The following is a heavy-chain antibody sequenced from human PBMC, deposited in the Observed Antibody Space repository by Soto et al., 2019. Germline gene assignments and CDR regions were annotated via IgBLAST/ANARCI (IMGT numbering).Heavy chain of an antibody. CDR2: ISYDGSNK. CDR3: ARQYYDSSGYSEAFQH. V-gene: IGHV3-30-3*01. J-gene: IGHJ1*01. CDR1: GFTFSSYA. Sequence: QVQLVESGGGVVQPGRSLRLSCAASGFTFSSYAMHWVRQAPGKGLEWVAVISYDGSNKYYADSVKGRFPISRDNSKNTLYLQMNSLRAEDTAVYYCARQYYDSSGYSEAFQHWGQGTLVTVSS. D-gene: IGHD3-22*01.